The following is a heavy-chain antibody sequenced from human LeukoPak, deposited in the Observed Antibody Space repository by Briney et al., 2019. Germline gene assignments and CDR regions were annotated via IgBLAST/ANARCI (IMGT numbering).Heavy chain of an antibody. J-gene: IGHJ4*02. Sequence: GGSLRLSCAASGFTFSSYAMSWVRQAPGRGLDWVSAIGTSGGTTHYADSVKGRFTISRDNSKNTLYLRMNSLRAEDTAVYYCAKDWSCDSWGQGTLVTVSS. CDR2: IGTSGGTT. CDR3: AKDWSCDS. CDR1: GFTFSSYA. V-gene: IGHV3-23*01. D-gene: IGHD1-26*01.